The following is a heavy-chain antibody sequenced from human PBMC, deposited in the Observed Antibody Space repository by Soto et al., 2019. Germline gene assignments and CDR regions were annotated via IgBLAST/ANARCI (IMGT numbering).Heavy chain of an antibody. Sequence: QVQLVQSGAEVKKPGASVKVSCEASGYTFTDNHIHWLRRTPGQGLEWMGWINPKSGDANYAQKFQGRVTMTRDASINLAYMEVTRLTSDDTAIYFCARKHYVDYIRGSLHPGGQGTLVTVSS. D-gene: IGHD4-17*01. CDR3: ARKHYVDYIRGSLHP. CDR2: INPKSGDA. J-gene: IGHJ5*02. V-gene: IGHV1-2*02. CDR1: GYTFTDNH.